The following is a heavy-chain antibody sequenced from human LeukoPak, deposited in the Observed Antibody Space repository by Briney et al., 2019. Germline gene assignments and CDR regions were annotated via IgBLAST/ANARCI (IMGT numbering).Heavy chain of an antibody. CDR1: GFTFSSYW. J-gene: IGHJ5*02. CDR2: ISGDGGGT. V-gene: IGHV3-23*01. Sequence: QPGGSLRLSCAASGFTFSSYWMHWVRQAPGKGLGWVSSISGDGGGTYYADSVKGRFTISRDNSKNTLYLQMNSLRAEDTAVYYCAIIVEVPAAMSGNPWAQGTLVTVSS. CDR3: AIIVEVPAAMSGNP. D-gene: IGHD2-2*01.